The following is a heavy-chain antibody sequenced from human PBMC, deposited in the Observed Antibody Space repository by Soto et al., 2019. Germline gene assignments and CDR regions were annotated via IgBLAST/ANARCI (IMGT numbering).Heavy chain of an antibody. Sequence: SETLCLTCTVSGGSISSGGYYWSWIRQHPGKGLEWIGYIYYSGSTYYNPSLKSRVTISVDTSKNQFSLKLSSVTAADTAVYYCARHNPPIVVVVADWFDPWGQGTLVTVSS. CDR2: IYYSGST. V-gene: IGHV4-31*03. D-gene: IGHD2-15*01. CDR1: GGSISSGGYY. CDR3: ARHNPPIVVVVADWFDP. J-gene: IGHJ5*02.